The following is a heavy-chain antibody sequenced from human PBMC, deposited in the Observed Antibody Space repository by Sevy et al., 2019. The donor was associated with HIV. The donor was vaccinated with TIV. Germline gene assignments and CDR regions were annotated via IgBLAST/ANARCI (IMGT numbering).Heavy chain of an antibody. Sequence: GGSLRLSCAASGFTFSSYSMNWVRQAPGKGLEWVSSISSSSSYIYYADSVNGRFTISRDNAKNSLYLQMNSLRAEDTAVYYCARDESSGNWFDPWGQGTLVTVSS. CDR1: GFTFSSYS. V-gene: IGHV3-21*01. D-gene: IGHD6-19*01. CDR3: ARDESSGNWFDP. CDR2: ISSSSSYI. J-gene: IGHJ5*02.